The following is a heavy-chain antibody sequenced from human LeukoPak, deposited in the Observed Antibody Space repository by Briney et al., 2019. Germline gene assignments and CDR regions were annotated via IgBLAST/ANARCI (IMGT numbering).Heavy chain of an antibody. D-gene: IGHD2-21*02. J-gene: IGHJ4*02. CDR2: IYYSGST. Sequence: SETLSLTCTVSGGSISSYYWSWIRQPPGKELEWIGYIYYSGSTNYNPSLKSRVTISIDTSKKQFSLKLSSVTDADTAVYYCARRARDWYSPIEYWGPGTLVTVSS. V-gene: IGHV4-59*08. CDR3: ARRARDWYSPIEY. CDR1: GGSISSYY.